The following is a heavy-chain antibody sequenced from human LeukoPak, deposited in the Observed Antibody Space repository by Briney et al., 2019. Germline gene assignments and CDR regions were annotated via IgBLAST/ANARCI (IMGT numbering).Heavy chain of an antibody. D-gene: IGHD3-22*01. CDR3: ARALMIVVVINTPDAFDI. V-gene: IGHV1-2*02. CDR2: INPNSGGT. CDR1: GYTLTGYY. J-gene: IGHJ3*02. Sequence: ASVKVSCKASGYTLTGYYMHWVRQAPGHRLEWMGWINPNSGGTNYAQKFQGRVTMTRDTSISTAYMELSRLRSDDTAVYYCARALMIVVVINTPDAFDIWGQGTMVTVSS.